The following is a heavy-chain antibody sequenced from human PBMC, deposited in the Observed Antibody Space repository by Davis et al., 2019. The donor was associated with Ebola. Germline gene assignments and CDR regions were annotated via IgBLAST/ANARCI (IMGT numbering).Heavy chain of an antibody. D-gene: IGHD6-25*01. V-gene: IGHV4-34*01. Sequence: MPGGSLRLSCAVYGVSFSGYYWNWIRQPPGKGLEWIGEINHSGRTNYNPSLKSRVTMSVDTPKNQFSLRVRSVTAADTAVYYCARGGGYGGYGMDVWGQGTTVTVSS. CDR2: INHSGRT. CDR3: ARGGGYGGYGMDV. J-gene: IGHJ6*02. CDR1: GVSFSGYY.